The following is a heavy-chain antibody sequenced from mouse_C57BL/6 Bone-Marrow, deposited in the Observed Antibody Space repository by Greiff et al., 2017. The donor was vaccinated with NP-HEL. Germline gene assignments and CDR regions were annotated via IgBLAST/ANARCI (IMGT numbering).Heavy chain of an antibody. J-gene: IGHJ2*01. Sequence: QVQLQQPGAELVKPGASVKLSCKASGYTFTSYWMHWVKQRPGQGLEWIGMIHHNSGSANYNEKFKSKATLTVEKSSSAAYMQLSSLTSGDSAVYYCSIQWDYFDYWGQGTTLTVSS. CDR2: IHHNSGSA. D-gene: IGHD1-3*01. CDR3: SIQWDYFDY. V-gene: IGHV1-64*01. CDR1: GYTFTSYW.